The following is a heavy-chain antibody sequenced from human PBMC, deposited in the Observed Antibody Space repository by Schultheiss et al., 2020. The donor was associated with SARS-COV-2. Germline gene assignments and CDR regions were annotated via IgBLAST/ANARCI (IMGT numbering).Heavy chain of an antibody. CDR1: GGSFSGYY. J-gene: IGHJ6*02. Sequence: SQTLSLTCAVYGGSFSGYYWSWIRQPPGKGLEWIGEINHSGSTNYNPSLKSRVTISVDTSKNQFSLKLSSVTAADTAVYYCARACGSGSYYYYYYGMDVWGQGTTVTVSS. CDR3: ARACGSGSYYYYYYGMDV. V-gene: IGHV4-34*01. D-gene: IGHD3-10*01. CDR2: INHSGST.